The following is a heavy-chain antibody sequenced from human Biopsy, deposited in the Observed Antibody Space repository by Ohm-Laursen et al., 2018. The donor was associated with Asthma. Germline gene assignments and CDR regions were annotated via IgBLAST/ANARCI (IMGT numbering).Heavy chain of an antibody. CDR3: ASDFLFQHGGSLYYYYFGMDV. CDR1: GGTFSSYA. D-gene: IGHD3-3*01. J-gene: IGHJ6*02. V-gene: IGHV1-69*13. CDR2: IIPIFGTA. Sequence: GASVKVSCKSSGGTFSSYAISWVRQAPGQGLEWMGGIIPIFGTANYAQKFQGRVTITADESTSTAYMELSSLRSEDTAVYYCASDFLFQHGGSLYYYYFGMDVWGQGTTVTVSS.